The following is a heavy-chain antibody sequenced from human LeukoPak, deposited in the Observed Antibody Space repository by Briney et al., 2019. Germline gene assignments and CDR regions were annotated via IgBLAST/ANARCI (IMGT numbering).Heavy chain of an antibody. D-gene: IGHD6-19*01. CDR2: ISYDGSNK. CDR3: ARNDFGSGWLGDY. CDR1: RFTFNNYA. J-gene: IGHJ4*02. Sequence: GGSLRLSCAASRFTFNNYAIHWVRQAPGKGLEWAAVISYDGSNKYYANSVRGRFTISRDNSKNTLYLQMNSLRAEDTALYYCARNDFGSGWLGDYWGQGTLVTVFS. V-gene: IGHV3-30*04.